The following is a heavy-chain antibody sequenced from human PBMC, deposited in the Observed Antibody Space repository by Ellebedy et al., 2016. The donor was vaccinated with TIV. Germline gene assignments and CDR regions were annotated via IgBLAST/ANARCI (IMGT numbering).Heavy chain of an antibody. CDR1: GYTFTSYA. V-gene: IGHV1-69*13. D-gene: IGHD6-6*01. Sequence: SVKVSXXASGYTFTSYAISWVRQAPGQGLEWMGGIIPIFGTANYAQKFQGRVTITADESTSTAYMELSSLRSEDTAVYYCARDLGKISSSSSWGQGTLVTVSS. CDR3: ARDLGKISSSSS. CDR2: IIPIFGTA. J-gene: IGHJ5*02.